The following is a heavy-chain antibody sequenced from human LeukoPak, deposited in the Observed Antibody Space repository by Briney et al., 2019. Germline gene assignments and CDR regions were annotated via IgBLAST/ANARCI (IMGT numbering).Heavy chain of an antibody. CDR2: IYSGGST. CDR3: ASGPKRITPFDY. J-gene: IGHJ4*02. V-gene: IGHV3-66*01. Sequence: GSLRLSCAASGFTVSSNYMSWVRQAPGKGLEWVSVIYSGGSTYYADSVKGRFTISRDNSKNTLYLQMNSLRAEDTAVYYCASGPKRITPFDYWGQGTLVTVSS. CDR1: GFTVSSNY. D-gene: IGHD2-15*01.